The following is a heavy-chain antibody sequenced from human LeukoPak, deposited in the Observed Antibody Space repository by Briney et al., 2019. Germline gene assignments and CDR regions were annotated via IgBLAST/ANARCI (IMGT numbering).Heavy chain of an antibody. V-gene: IGHV4-4*07. CDR1: GDPISDYC. CDR2: IYGNGST. J-gene: IGHJ4*02. Sequence: SSETLSLTCTVSGDPISDYCWTWIRQPAGKGLEWIGRIYGNGSTNYNPSLKSRVAMSIDTSKMQFSLKLRSVTAADTAVYYCARASSSWYGLGYWGQGTLVTVSS. CDR3: ARASSSWYGLGY. D-gene: IGHD6-13*01.